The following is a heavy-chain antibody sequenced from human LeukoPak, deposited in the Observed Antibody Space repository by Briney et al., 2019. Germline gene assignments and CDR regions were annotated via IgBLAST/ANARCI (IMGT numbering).Heavy chain of an antibody. Sequence: GGSRRLSCAASGFTFSSYSMNWVRQAPGKGLEWVSYISSSSSTIYYTDSVKGRFTISRDNAKNSLNLQMNSLRDEDTAVYYCARDRVGMDVWGQGTTVTVSS. CDR2: ISSSSSTI. D-gene: IGHD3-10*01. CDR1: GFTFSSYS. V-gene: IGHV3-48*02. CDR3: ARDRVGMDV. J-gene: IGHJ6*02.